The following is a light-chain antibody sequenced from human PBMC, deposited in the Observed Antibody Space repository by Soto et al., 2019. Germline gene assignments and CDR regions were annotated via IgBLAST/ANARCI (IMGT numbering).Light chain of an antibody. CDR2: DLN. J-gene: IGLJ1*01. V-gene: IGLV2-14*01. CDR3: CSYTSSNTFV. Sequence: ALTQPASVSGSPGQSITISCTGTSSDVGGYNYVSWYQQHPGKVPKMMIYDLNNRPSGVSNRFSGSKSGNTASLTISGLQAEDEADYYCCSYTSSNTFVFGTGTKVTVL. CDR1: SSDVGGYNY.